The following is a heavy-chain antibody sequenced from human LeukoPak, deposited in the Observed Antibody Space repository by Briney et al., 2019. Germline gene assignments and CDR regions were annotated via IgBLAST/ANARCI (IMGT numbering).Heavy chain of an antibody. D-gene: IGHD2-15*01. J-gene: IGHJ4*02. CDR3: ARGHPCSGGSCYFDY. CDR2: ISSSSSYI. V-gene: IGHV3-21*01. Sequence: GGSLRLSCAASGFTFSSYSMNWVRQAPGKGLEWVSSISSSSSYIYYADSVKGRFTISRDNAKNSLYLQMNSLRAEDTAVYYCARGHPCSGGSCYFDYWGQGTLVTVSS. CDR1: GFTFSSYS.